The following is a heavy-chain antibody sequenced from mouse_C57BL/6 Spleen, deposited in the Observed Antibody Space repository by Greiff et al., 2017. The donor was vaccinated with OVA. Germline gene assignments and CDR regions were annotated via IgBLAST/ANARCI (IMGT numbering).Heavy chain of an antibody. Sequence: QVQLQQPGAELVMPGASVKLSCKASGYTFTSYWMHWVKQRPGQGLEWIGEIDPSDSYTNYNQKFKGKSTLTVDKSSSTAYMQLSSLTSEDSAVYYCARSELGHAWFAYWGQGTLVTVSA. D-gene: IGHD4-1*01. V-gene: IGHV1-69*01. J-gene: IGHJ3*01. CDR2: IDPSDSYT. CDR1: GYTFTSYW. CDR3: ARSELGHAWFAY.